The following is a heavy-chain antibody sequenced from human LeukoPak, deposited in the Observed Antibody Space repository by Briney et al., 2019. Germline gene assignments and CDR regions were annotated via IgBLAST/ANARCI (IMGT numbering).Heavy chain of an antibody. J-gene: IGHJ4*02. CDR2: IYYSGST. V-gene: IGHV4-39*07. D-gene: IGHD1-26*01. CDR1: GGPISSSSYY. Sequence: SETLSLTCTVSGGPISSSSYYWGWIRQPPGKGLEWIGNIYYSGSTYYNPSLKSRVTMSADTSKNQFSLKLSSVTAADTAVYYCATTTIRLGFWGQGTLVTVSS. CDR3: ATTTIRLGF.